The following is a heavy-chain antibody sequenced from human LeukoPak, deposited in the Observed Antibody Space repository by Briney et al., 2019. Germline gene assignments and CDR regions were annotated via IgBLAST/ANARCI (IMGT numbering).Heavy chain of an antibody. CDR3: ASGYGSGPYYKGYFDY. CDR2: ISADGTRI. V-gene: IGHV3-64D*09. J-gene: IGHJ4*02. D-gene: IGHD3-10*01. Sequence: PGGSPRLSCSASGFTFSTYAMHWVRQAPGKGLEYVSAISADGTRIYYADSVKGRFTISRDNSKNTLYLQMSSLRAEDTAVYYCASGYGSGPYYKGYFDYWGQGTLVTVPS. CDR1: GFTFSTYA.